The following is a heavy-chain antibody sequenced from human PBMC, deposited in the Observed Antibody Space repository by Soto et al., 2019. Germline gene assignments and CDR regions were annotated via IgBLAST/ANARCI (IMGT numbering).Heavy chain of an antibody. CDR1: GFPFWHYG. Sequence: QVQLVESGGGVVQPGRSLRLSCVGSGFPFWHYGMHWVRQAPGKGLEWVAVIWSDGKKESYADFVKGRFAISRDNFKDTLCLKMNSLRAEDTAVYYCARDRDGGWFHMDVWGQGTTVTVSS. CDR2: IWSDGKKE. CDR3: ARDRDGGWFHMDV. V-gene: IGHV3-33*01. J-gene: IGHJ6*02. D-gene: IGHD6-19*01.